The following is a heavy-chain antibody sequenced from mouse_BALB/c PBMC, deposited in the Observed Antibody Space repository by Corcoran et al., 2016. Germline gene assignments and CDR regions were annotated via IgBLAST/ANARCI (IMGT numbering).Heavy chain of an antibody. CDR3: ARSLTDYFDY. CDR1: GFSLSTSGMG. CDR2: IYWDDDK. D-gene: IGHD4-1*01. J-gene: IGHJ2*01. Sequence: QVTLKESGPGILQPSQTLSLTCSFSGFSLSTSGMGVSWIRQPSGKGLEWLAHIYWDDDKRYNPSLKSRLTISKDTSRNQVFLKITSVDTADTATYYCARSLTDYFDYWGQGTTLTVSS. V-gene: IGHV8-12*01.